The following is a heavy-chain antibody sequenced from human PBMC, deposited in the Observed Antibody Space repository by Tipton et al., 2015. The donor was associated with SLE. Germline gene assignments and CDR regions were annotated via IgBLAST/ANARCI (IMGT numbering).Heavy chain of an antibody. CDR1: GGSISSHY. Sequence: TLSLTCTVSGGSISSHYWSWIRQPPGKGLEWIGYIYYSGSTNYNPSLKSRVTISVDTSKNQFSLKLSSVTAADTAVYYCARSAGYGSNWAHFDYWGQGTTVTVS. V-gene: IGHV4-59*11. D-gene: IGHD6-13*01. J-gene: IGHJ4*03. CDR3: ARSAGYGSNWAHFDY. CDR2: IYYSGST.